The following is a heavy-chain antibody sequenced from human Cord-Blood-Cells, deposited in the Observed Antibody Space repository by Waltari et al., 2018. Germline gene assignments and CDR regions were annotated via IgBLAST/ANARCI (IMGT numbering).Heavy chain of an antibody. CDR2: INHSGST. D-gene: IGHD3-10*01. CDR3: ARGLGFGELFFDY. V-gene: IGHV4-34*01. Sequence: QVQLQQWGAGLLKPSETLSLTCAVYGGSFSGSYWSWIRQPPGTGLEWIGEINHSGSTNYNPSLKSRVTISVDTSKNQFSLKLSSVTAADTAVYYCARGLGFGELFFDYWGQGTLVTVSS. CDR1: GGSFSGSY. J-gene: IGHJ4*02.